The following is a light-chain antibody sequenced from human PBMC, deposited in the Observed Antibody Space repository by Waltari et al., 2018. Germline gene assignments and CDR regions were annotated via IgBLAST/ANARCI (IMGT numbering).Light chain of an antibody. CDR2: DVS. V-gene: IGLV2-14*03. CDR3: SSYSGTSAFVI. CDR1: SSDLGSYTY. J-gene: IGLJ2*01. Sequence: QSALTQPASVSGSPGQSITISCIGTSSDLGSYTYVSWYQQHPGKAPKLVIYDVSKRPSGVSSRFSCSKSANTASLTISGLQADDEADYYCSSYSGTSAFVIFGGGTTVTVL.